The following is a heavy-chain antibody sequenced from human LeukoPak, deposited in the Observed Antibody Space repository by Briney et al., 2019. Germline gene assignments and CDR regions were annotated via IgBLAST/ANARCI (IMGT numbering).Heavy chain of an antibody. Sequence: SQTLSLTCAISGDSVSSNSAAWIWIRQSPSRGLEWLGRTYYRSKWYTEYAVSVKSRITIDPDTSKNQFSLQLSSVNPEDTAVYYCARLGSGSNYWGQGTLVTVSS. J-gene: IGHJ4*02. D-gene: IGHD3-10*01. CDR3: ARLGSGSNY. CDR2: TYYRSKWYT. V-gene: IGHV6-1*01. CDR1: GDSVSSNSAA.